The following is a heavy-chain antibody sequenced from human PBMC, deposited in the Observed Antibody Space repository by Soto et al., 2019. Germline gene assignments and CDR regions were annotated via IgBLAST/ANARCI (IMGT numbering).Heavy chain of an antibody. J-gene: IGHJ4*02. CDR2: IIPMFGTA. CDR3: ASGIQLWLRRINNGYSR. CDR1: GGTFSTYA. D-gene: IGHD5-18*01. V-gene: IGHV1-69*12. Sequence: QVQLVQSGAEVKKPESSVKVSCKAPGGTFSTYAISWVRQAPGQGLEWMGGIIPMFGTANYAQRFQDRVTINADESTNTVYMELGSLRSEDTAVYFCASGIQLWLRRINNGYSRCGQGTLVTVSP.